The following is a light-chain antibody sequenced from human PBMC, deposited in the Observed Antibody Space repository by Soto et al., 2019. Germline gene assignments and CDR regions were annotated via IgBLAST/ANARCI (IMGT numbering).Light chain of an antibody. Sequence: QSVLTQPPSASGTPGQRVTISCSGSSSNIGSNTVNWYQQLPGTAPKLLIYNNNQRPSWVPDRFSGSKTGTSASLAISGLQSEDEADYYCAAWDDSLNGWVFGGGTELTVL. CDR1: SSNIGSNT. J-gene: IGLJ3*02. CDR2: NNN. CDR3: AAWDDSLNGWV. V-gene: IGLV1-44*01.